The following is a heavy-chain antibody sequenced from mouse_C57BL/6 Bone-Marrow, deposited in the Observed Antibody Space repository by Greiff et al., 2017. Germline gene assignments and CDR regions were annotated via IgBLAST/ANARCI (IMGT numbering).Heavy chain of an antibody. D-gene: IGHD1-1*01. CDR3: ARADPIRGDLDY. V-gene: IGHV1-52*01. CDR2: IDPSDSEP. J-gene: IGHJ2*01. CDR1: GYNFTSYW. Sequence: QVQLQQPGAELVRPGSSVKLSCKASGYNFTSYWMHWVKQRPIQGLEWIGNIDPSDSEPHYNQKFKDKATLTVDKSSSPAYMQLSSLTSEDSAVYYGARADPIRGDLDYWGQGTTLTVSS.